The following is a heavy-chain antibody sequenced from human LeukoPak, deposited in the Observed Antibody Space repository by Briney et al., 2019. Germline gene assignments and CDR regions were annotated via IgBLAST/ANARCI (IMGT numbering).Heavy chain of an antibody. CDR3: AKSASGYLNRGHFDY. CDR2: IYSGGST. D-gene: IGHD3-22*01. J-gene: IGHJ4*02. Sequence: GGSLRLSCAASGFTFSSYSMNWVRQAPGKGLEWVSVIYSGGSTYYADSVKGRFTISRDNSKNTLYLQMNSLRAEDTAVYYCAKSASGYLNRGHFDYWGRGTLVTVSS. CDR1: GFTFSSYS. V-gene: IGHV3-66*02.